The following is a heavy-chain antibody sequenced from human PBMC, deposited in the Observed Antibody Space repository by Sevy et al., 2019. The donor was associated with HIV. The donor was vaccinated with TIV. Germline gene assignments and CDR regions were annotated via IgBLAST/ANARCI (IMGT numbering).Heavy chain of an antibody. CDR3: VRDKEVGASIFDA. J-gene: IGHJ5*02. CDR1: GFNFRNFW. V-gene: IGHV3-7*03. D-gene: IGHD1-26*01. CDR2: IKRDGSEA. Sequence: GGSLRLSCVASGFNFRNFWMSWVRQAPGKGLECVADIKRDGSEAYYVDSVKGRFTISRENVKNSLYLQMNSLRDEDTAMYFCVRDKEVGASIFDAWGQGTPVTVSS.